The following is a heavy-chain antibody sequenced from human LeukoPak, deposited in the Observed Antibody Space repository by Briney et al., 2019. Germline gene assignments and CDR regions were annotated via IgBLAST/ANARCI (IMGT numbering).Heavy chain of an antibody. J-gene: IGHJ3*02. Sequence: WETLSLTCTVSGGSINSYYWSWIRQPPGKGLEWIGYIYYSGSTNYNPSLKSRVTISVDTSNNKFSLKLTSLTAADTAVYYCVRHLSAGRPAFDIWGQGTMVTVSS. V-gene: IGHV4-59*08. CDR3: VRHLSAGRPAFDI. CDR1: GGSINSYY. CDR2: IYYSGST. D-gene: IGHD2-15*01.